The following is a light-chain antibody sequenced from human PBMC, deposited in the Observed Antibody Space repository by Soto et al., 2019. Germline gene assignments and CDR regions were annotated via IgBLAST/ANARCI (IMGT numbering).Light chain of an antibody. CDR1: QSVSSY. J-gene: IGKJ1*01. CDR3: QQRSNWPFVT. CDR2: DAS. V-gene: IGKV3-11*01. Sequence: IVLTQSPAPPSFSSGEKTTPSCRARQSVSSYLAWYQQKPGQAPRLLIYDASNSATGIPARFSGSGSGTDFTLTICSLEPEDFAVYYCQQRSNWPFVTFGQGTKVDIK.